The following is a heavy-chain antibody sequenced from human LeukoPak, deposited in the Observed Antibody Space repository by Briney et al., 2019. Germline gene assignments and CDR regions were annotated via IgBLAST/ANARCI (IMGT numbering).Heavy chain of an antibody. CDR3: AKDIPDYYDSSGYFDY. V-gene: IGHV3-43*02. J-gene: IGHJ4*02. Sequence: GGSLRLSCAASGFTFDDYAMHWVRQAPGKGLEWVSLISGDGGSTYYADSVKGRFTISRDNSKNSLYLQMNSLRTEDTALYYCAKDIPDYYDSSGYFDYWGQGTLATVSS. CDR1: GFTFDDYA. D-gene: IGHD3-22*01. CDR2: ISGDGGST.